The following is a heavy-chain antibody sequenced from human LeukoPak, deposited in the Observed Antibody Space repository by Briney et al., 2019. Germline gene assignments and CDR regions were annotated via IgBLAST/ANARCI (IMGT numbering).Heavy chain of an antibody. CDR2: FDPEDGET. CDR1: GYTLTELS. CDR3: ARGGLAYYDSSGYYSP. J-gene: IGHJ5*02. V-gene: IGHV1-24*01. D-gene: IGHD3-22*01. Sequence: GASVKVSCKVSGYTLTELSMHWVRQAPGKGLEWMGGFDPEDGETIYAQKFQGRVTITADESTSTAYMELSSLRSEDTAVYYCARGGLAYYDSSGYYSPWGQGTLVTVSS.